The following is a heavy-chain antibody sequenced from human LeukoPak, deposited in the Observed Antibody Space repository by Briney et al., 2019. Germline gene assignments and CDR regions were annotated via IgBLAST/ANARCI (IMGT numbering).Heavy chain of an antibody. CDR2: IKQDGSEK. CDR3: ARDRIQLWTDTFDY. V-gene: IGHV3-7*01. Sequence: GGSLRLSCAASGFTVSSNYMSWVRQAPGKGLEWVANIKQDGSEKYYVDSVKGRFTISRDNAKNSLYLKMNSLRAEDTAVYYCARDRIQLWTDTFDYWGQGTLVTVSS. CDR1: GFTVSSNY. J-gene: IGHJ4*02. D-gene: IGHD5-18*01.